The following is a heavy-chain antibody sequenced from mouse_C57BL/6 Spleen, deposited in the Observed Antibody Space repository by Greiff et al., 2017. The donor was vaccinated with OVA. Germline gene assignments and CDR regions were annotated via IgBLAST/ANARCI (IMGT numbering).Heavy chain of an antibody. CDR1: GYTFTSYW. CDR2: INPSNGGT. Sequence: QVQLQQPGTELVKPGASVKLSCKASGYTFTSYWMHWVKQRPGQGLEWIGNINPSNGGTNYNEKFKSKATLTVDKSSSTAYMQLSSLTSEDSAFYYCARFNSGSSYAMGYWGQGTSVTVSS. D-gene: IGHD1-1*01. CDR3: ARFNSGSSYAMGY. J-gene: IGHJ4*01. V-gene: IGHV1-53*01.